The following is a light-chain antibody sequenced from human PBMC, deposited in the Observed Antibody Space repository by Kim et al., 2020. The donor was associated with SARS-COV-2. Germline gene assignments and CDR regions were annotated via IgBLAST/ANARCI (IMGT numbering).Light chain of an antibody. V-gene: IGKV3-15*01. CDR3: QQYDNWLLPKYT. CDR2: DAS. Sequence: EIVMTQSPATLSVSPGERATLSCRASQGVSRNLAWYQQKPGQAPRLLIYDASTRATGIPARFSGSGSGTEFTLTISSLQSEDFAIYYCQQYDNWLLPKYTFGQGTKLEI. CDR1: QGVSRN. J-gene: IGKJ2*01.